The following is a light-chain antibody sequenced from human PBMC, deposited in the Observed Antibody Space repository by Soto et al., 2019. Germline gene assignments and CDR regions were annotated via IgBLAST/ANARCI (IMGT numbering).Light chain of an antibody. Sequence: QSVLTQPPSASGSPGQSVTISCTGTSSDVGGYNYVSWYQQYPGRAPKLMIYEVTKRPSGVPDRFSGSKSGNTASLTVSGLQAEDEADYCCSAYASSNNFYFVFGGGTMRTVL. CDR1: SSDVGGYNY. V-gene: IGLV2-8*01. CDR2: EVT. CDR3: SAYASSNNFYFV. J-gene: IGLJ3*02.